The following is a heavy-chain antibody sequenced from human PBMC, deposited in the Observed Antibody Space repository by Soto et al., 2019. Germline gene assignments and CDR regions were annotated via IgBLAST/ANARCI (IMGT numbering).Heavy chain of an antibody. CDR2: IYYSGST. Sequence: LSLTCTVSGGSISSGGYYWSWIRQHPGKGLEWIGYIYYSGSTYYNPSLKSRVTISVDTSKNQFSLKLSSVTAADTAVYYCARAPSAVSWFDPWGQGTQVTVSS. CDR3: ARAPSAVSWFDP. J-gene: IGHJ5*02. V-gene: IGHV4-31*03. CDR1: GGSISSGGYY. D-gene: IGHD3-10*01.